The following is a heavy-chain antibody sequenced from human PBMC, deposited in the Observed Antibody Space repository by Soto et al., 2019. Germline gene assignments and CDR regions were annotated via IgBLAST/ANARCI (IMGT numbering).Heavy chain of an antibody. V-gene: IGHV3-21*01. CDR2: ISSGSSYI. J-gene: IGHJ4*02. D-gene: IGHD3-3*01. Sequence: GGSLRLSCAASGFTFSSYSMNWVRQAPGKGLEWVSSISSGSSYIYYADSVKGRFTISRDNAKNSLSLQMNSLRAEDTAVYYCARSMADFWNPNDYWGQGTLVTVSS. CDR1: GFTFSSYS. CDR3: ARSMADFWNPNDY.